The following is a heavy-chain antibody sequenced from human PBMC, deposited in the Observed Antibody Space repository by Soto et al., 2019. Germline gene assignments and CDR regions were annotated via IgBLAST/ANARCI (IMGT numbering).Heavy chain of an antibody. CDR3: ARDATGRPEDAFAI. Sequence: EVQLVESGGGLVKPGGSLRLSCAASGFTFSSYSMNWVRQAPGKGLEWVSSISSSSSYIYYADSVKGRFTISGHNAKNSLYLQMNSLRAEDTAVYYCARDATGRPEDAFAIWGQGTMVTVSS. J-gene: IGHJ3*02. CDR1: GFTFSSYS. CDR2: ISSSSSYI. V-gene: IGHV3-21*01.